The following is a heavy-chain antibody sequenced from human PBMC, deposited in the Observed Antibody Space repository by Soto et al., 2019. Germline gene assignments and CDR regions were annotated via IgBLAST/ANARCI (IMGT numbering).Heavy chain of an antibody. Sequence: SVKVSCKASGGTFSSYAISWVRQAPGQGLEWMGGIIPIFGTANYAQKFQGRVTITADESTSTAYMELSSLRSEDTAVYYCARTITIFGVANYYYYGMDVWGQGTTVTV. V-gene: IGHV1-69*13. D-gene: IGHD3-3*01. CDR3: ARTITIFGVANYYYYGMDV. CDR1: GGTFSSYA. CDR2: IIPIFGTA. J-gene: IGHJ6*02.